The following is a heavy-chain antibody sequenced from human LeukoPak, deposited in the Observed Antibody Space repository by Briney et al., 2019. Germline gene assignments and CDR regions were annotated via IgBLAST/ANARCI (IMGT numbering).Heavy chain of an antibody. V-gene: IGHV4-34*01. Sequence: SETLSLTCAVYGGSFSGYYWSWIRQPPGKGLEWIGEINHSGSTNYNPSLKSRVTISVDTSKNQFSLKLSSVTAADTAVYYCARSVPGYSSGWYSYWGQGTLVTVSS. CDR1: GGSFSGYY. CDR2: INHSGST. CDR3: ARSVPGYSSGWYSY. D-gene: IGHD6-19*01. J-gene: IGHJ4*02.